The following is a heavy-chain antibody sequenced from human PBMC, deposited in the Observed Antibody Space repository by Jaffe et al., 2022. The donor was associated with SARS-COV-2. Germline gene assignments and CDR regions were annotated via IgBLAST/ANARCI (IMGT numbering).Heavy chain of an antibody. CDR2: IRSNSDGGTA. V-gene: IGHV3-15*01. Sequence: EAQLVGSGGGLVKPGESLTLSCEASGFSFNNAWLSWVRQVPGKGLEWVGRIRSNSDGGTADYAAPIKGRFIISRDDSKNTLYLRMDSLKTDDTALYYCTSGSLGGNYWGQGILITVSS. J-gene: IGHJ4*02. CDR3: TSGSLGGNY. CDR1: GFSFNNAW. D-gene: IGHD7-27*01.